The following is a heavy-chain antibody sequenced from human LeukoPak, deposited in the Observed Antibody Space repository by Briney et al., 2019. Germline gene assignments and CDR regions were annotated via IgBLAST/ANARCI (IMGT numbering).Heavy chain of an antibody. CDR1: GFTFSSYG. CDR3: ARDYGDGKSYFDY. D-gene: IGHD4-17*01. CDR2: IWYDGSNK. Sequence: GRSLRLSCAASGFTFSSYGMHWVRQAPGKGLEWVAVIWYDGSNKYYADSVKGRFTISRDNSKNTLYLQMNSLRAEDTAVYYCARDYGDGKSYFDYWGQGTLVTVSS. V-gene: IGHV3-33*01. J-gene: IGHJ4*02.